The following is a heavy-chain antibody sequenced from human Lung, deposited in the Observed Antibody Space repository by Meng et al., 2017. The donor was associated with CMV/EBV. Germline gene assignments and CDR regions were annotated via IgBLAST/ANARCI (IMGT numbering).Heavy chain of an antibody. Sequence: CTFSGFSLISRVGVGWIRQPPGKALECLALIYWDDDKTYSPSLKGRLTITKDTSKNLVVLTMTNMDPVDAATYYCAHKPRGSTELDAWGQGTLVTVSS. V-gene: IGHV2-5*02. D-gene: IGHD1-26*01. CDR3: AHKPRGSTELDA. J-gene: IGHJ5*02. CDR1: GFSLISRVG. CDR2: IYWDDDK.